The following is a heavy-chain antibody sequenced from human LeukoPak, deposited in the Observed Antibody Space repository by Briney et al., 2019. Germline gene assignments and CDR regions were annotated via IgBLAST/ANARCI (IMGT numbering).Heavy chain of an antibody. CDR1: GYSFSNCW. J-gene: IGHJ4*02. Sequence: GESLKIFCKGSGYSFSNCWIGWVRQMPGKGLEWMAIINPGNSDTKYNPAFQGQVTISADKSISTAYLQWGSLKASDSAMYYCARRSSSEFWGQGTLVTVSS. CDR3: ARRSSSEF. D-gene: IGHD6-6*01. V-gene: IGHV5-51*01. CDR2: INPGNSDT.